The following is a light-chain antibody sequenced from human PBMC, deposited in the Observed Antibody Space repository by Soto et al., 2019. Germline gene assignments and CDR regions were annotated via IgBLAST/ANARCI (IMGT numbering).Light chain of an antibody. CDR2: KAS. V-gene: IGKV1-5*03. Sequence: DIQMPQSPSTLSGSVGDRVTITCRASQTISSWLAWYQQKPGKAPKLLIYKASTLKSGVPSRFSGSGSGTEFTLTITSLQPEDYATYYCQHCNTYPYTFGQGTKVDIK. J-gene: IGKJ2*01. CDR1: QTISSW. CDR3: QHCNTYPYT.